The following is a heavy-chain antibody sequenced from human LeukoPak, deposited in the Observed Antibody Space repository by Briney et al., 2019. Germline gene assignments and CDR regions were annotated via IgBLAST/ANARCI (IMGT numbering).Heavy chain of an antibody. V-gene: IGHV3-23*01. CDR3: AKDVESDIVVVVAAAFDI. D-gene: IGHD2-15*01. Sequence: GGSLRLSCAASGFTFSSYAMSWVRQAPGKGLEWVSAISGSGGSTYYADSVKGQFTISRDNSKNTLYLQMNSLRAEDTAVYYCAKDVESDIVVVVAAAFDIWGQGTMVTVSS. CDR2: ISGSGGST. CDR1: GFTFSSYA. J-gene: IGHJ3*02.